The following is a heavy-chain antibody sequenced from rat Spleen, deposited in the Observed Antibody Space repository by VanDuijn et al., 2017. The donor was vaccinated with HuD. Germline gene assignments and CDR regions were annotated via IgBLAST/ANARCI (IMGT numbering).Heavy chain of an antibody. J-gene: IGHJ2*01. Sequence: EVQLVESGGGLVQPGRSMKLSCAASGFTFSNYYMAWTRQAPGKGLEWVASITNTGGSTYYPDSVKGRFTISRDNAKSTLYLQMNSLRSEDTATYYCTRGGHTYSDYWGQGVMVTVSS. D-gene: IGHD2-1*01. V-gene: IGHV5-31*01. CDR3: TRGGHTYSDY. CDR1: GFTFSNYY. CDR2: ITNTGGST.